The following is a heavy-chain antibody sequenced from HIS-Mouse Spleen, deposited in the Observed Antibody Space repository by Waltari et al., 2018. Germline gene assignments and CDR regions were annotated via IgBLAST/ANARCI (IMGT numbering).Heavy chain of an antibody. J-gene: IGHJ2*01. Sequence: QVQLQESGPGLVKPSETLSLTCTVAGGAISSAYWLWIRQPPGKGLEWIGYYSGSTNYNPSLKSRVTISVDTSKNQFSLKLSSVTAADTAVYYCARASRDLLLPRYFDLWGRGTLVTVSS. CDR3: ARASRDLLLPRYFDL. CDR1: GGAISSAY. CDR2: YYSGST. V-gene: IGHV4-59*01.